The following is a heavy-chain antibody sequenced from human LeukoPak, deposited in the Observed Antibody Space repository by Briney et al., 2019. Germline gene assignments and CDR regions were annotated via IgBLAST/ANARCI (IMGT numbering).Heavy chain of an antibody. CDR1: GYTLTELS. D-gene: IGHD6-13*01. CDR2: FDPEDGET. J-gene: IGHJ6*02. V-gene: IGHV1-24*01. Sequence: ASVTVSCKVSGYTLTELSMHWVRQAPGKGLEWMGGFDPEDGETIYAQKFQGRVTMTEATSTDTAYMELSSLRSEDTAVYYCATVPPSRGSSWYEVNYGMDVWGQGTTVTVSS. CDR3: ATVPPSRGSSWYEVNYGMDV.